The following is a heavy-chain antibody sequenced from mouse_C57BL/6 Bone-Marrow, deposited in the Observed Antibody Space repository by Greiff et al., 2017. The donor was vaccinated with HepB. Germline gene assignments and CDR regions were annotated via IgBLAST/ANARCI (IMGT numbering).Heavy chain of an antibody. CDR3: TSYDYGEFAY. CDR2: IRLKSDNYAT. D-gene: IGHD2-4*01. V-gene: IGHV6-3*01. CDR1: GFTFINYW. Sequence: EVQRVESGGGLVQPGGSMKLSCVASGFTFINYWMNWVRQSPEKGLEWVAQIRLKSDNYATHYAESVKGRFTISRDDSKSSVYLQMNNLRAEDTGIYYCTSYDYGEFAYWGQGTLVTVSA. J-gene: IGHJ3*01.